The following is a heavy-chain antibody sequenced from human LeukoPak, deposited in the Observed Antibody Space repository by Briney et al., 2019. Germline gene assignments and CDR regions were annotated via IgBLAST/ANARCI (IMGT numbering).Heavy chain of an antibody. Sequence: SETLSLTCTVSGGSISGYYWSWIRQPPGKGLEWIGYIYYSGSTNYNPSLSSRVTISVDTSKNQFSLKLSSVTAADTAVYYCARVTGVADFDYWGQGTLVTVSS. J-gene: IGHJ4*02. CDR2: IYYSGST. CDR3: ARVTGVADFDY. V-gene: IGHV4-59*08. CDR1: GGSISGYY. D-gene: IGHD2-15*01.